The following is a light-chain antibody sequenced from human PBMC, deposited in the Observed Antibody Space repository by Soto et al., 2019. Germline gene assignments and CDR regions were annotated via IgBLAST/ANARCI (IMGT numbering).Light chain of an antibody. CDR3: QHLNSYPPT. CDR2: AAS. V-gene: IGKV1-9*01. CDR1: QGISSY. J-gene: IGKJ1*01. Sequence: IQFTQSPSSLSASVGDRVTITCRASQGISSYLAWYQQKPGKAPKLLIYAASTLQSGVPSRFSGSGSGTDFTLTISSLQPEDFATYYCQHLNSYPPTFGQGTKVDIK.